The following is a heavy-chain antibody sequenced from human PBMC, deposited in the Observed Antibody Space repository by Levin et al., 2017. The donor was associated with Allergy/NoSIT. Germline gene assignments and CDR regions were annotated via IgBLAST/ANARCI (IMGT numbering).Heavy chain of an antibody. CDR2: IYSGGST. J-gene: IGHJ4*02. CDR1: GFTVSSNY. CDR3: ARELPSAGTKRGGVDY. V-gene: IGHV3-66*01. D-gene: IGHD6-13*01. Sequence: GGSLRLSCAASGFTVSSNYMSWVRQAPGKGLEWVSVIYSGGSTYYADSVKGRFTISRDNSKNTLYLQMKSLRAEDTAVYYCARELPSAGTKRGGVDYWGQGTLVTVSS.